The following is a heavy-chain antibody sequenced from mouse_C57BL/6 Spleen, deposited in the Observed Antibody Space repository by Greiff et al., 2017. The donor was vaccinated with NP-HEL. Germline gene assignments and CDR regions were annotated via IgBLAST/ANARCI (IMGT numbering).Heavy chain of an antibody. D-gene: IGHD1-2*01. Sequence: DVKLQESGPGLVKPSQSLSLTCTVTGYSITSGYGWNWIRQIPGNKREWMGYISYSGSTNYNPSLKSRISITRDTSKNQFFLQLNSGTTEDTATYYCARTARIKYWGPGTTLTVSS. CDR2: ISYSGST. CDR1: GYSITSGYG. V-gene: IGHV3-2*02. CDR3: ARTARIKY. J-gene: IGHJ2*01.